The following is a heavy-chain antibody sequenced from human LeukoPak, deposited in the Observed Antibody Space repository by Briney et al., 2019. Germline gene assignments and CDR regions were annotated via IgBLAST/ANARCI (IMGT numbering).Heavy chain of an antibody. CDR3: ARGGRYDYVWGSYRYATIFDY. CDR2: INHSGST. D-gene: IGHD3-16*02. J-gene: IGHJ4*02. CDR1: GGSFSGYY. Sequence: PSDTLSLTCAVYGGSFSGYYWSWIRQPPGKGLEWIGEINHSGSTNYNPSLKSQVNISVDTSKNQFSLTLSSVTAADTAVYYCARGGRYDYVWGSYRYATIFDYWGQGTLVTVSS. V-gene: IGHV4-34*01.